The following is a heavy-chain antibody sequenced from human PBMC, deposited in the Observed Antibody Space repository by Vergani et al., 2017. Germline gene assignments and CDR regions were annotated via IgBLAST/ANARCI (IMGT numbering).Heavy chain of an antibody. CDR2: MSWDGGST. Sequence: EVQLVESGGGLVQPGGSLRLSCAASGFTFDDYSMHWVRQAPGKGLEWVSLMSWDGGSTYYADSVKGRFTISRDNSRNSLYLQMNSLRTEDTALYYCAKDSYSSSWYVIDYWGQGTLVTVSS. CDR3: AKDSYSSSWYVIDY. CDR1: GFTFDDYS. D-gene: IGHD6-13*01. V-gene: IGHV3-43*01. J-gene: IGHJ4*02.